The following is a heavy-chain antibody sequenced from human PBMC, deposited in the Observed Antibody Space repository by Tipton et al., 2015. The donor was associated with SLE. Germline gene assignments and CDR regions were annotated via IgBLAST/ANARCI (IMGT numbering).Heavy chain of an antibody. Sequence: TLSLTCAVSGGSIRSSNWWSWVRRPPGKGLEWIGETTHSGKTNCNPSLKSRVTISADTSKNQFSLKLTSVTVADTAVYYCTRGGRGDGANPFDPWGQGTLVTVSS. J-gene: IGHJ5*02. D-gene: IGHD4/OR15-4a*01. CDR2: TTHSGKT. CDR3: TRGGRGDGANPFDP. V-gene: IGHV4-4*02. CDR1: GGSIRSSNW.